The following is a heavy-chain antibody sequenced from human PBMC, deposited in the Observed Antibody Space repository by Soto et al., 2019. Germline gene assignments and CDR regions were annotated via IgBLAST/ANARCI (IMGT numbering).Heavy chain of an antibody. J-gene: IGHJ6*03. CDR3: ARQRGGYSYGRKRNYYYMDV. D-gene: IGHD5-18*01. V-gene: IGHV5-51*01. CDR1: GYSFTSYW. Sequence: PGESLKISCKGSGYSFTSYWIGWVRQMPGKGLEWMGIIYPGDSDTRYSPSFQGQVTISADKSISTAYLQWGSLKASDTAMYYCARQRGGYSYGRKRNYYYMDVWGKGTTVTVSS. CDR2: IYPGDSDT.